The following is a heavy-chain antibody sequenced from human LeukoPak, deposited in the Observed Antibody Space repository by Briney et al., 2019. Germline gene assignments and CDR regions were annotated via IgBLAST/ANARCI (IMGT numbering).Heavy chain of an antibody. CDR2: IYYNGST. CDR3: ARLTRSYFDY. CDR1: GGSISTRIYY. V-gene: IGHV4-39*01. Sequence: SETLSLTCTVSGGSISTRIYYWGWIRQPPRKGLEWIGTIYYNGSTYYNPSLKSRVTISVDTSKNQFSLKLSSVTAADTAAYYCARLTRSYFDYWGQGTLVTVSS. J-gene: IGHJ4*02.